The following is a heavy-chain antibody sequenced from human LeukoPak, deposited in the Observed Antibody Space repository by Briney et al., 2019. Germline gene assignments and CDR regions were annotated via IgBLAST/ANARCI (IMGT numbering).Heavy chain of an antibody. J-gene: IGHJ4*02. Sequence: QPGGSLRLSCAASGFTVSSNYMSWVRQAPGKGLEWVSVIYSGGSTYYADSVKGRFTISRDNSKNTLYLQMNSLRAEDTAVYYCASGGPYYCDSSGYPPPFDYWGQGTLVTVSS. CDR3: ASGGPYYCDSSGYPPPFDY. V-gene: IGHV3-53*01. CDR1: GFTVSSNY. CDR2: IYSGGST. D-gene: IGHD3-22*01.